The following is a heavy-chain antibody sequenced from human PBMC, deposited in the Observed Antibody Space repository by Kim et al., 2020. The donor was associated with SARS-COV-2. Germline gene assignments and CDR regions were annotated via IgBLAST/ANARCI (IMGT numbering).Heavy chain of an antibody. J-gene: IGHJ4*02. CDR3: AKDSLRYTLGY. Sequence: GGSLRLSCAASGFTFSSYAMSWVRQAPGKGLEWVSAISGSGGRTYYADSVKGRFTISRDNSKNTLYLQMNSLRAEDTAVYYCAKDSLRYTLGYWGQGTLVTVSS. D-gene: IGHD3-16*02. CDR1: GFTFSSYA. CDR2: ISGSGGRT. V-gene: IGHV3-23*01.